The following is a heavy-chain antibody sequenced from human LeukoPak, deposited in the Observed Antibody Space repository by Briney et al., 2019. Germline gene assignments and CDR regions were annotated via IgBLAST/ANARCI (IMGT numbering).Heavy chain of an antibody. CDR3: ARGLRGGVVVVAATVVGSWFDP. CDR2: INHSGST. CDR1: GGSFSGYY. J-gene: IGHJ5*02. V-gene: IGHV4-34*01. Sequence: PSETLSLTCAVYGGSFSGYYWSWIRQPPGKGLEWIGEINHSGSTNYNPSLKSRVTISVDTSKNQFSLKLSSVTAADTAVYYCARGLRGGVVVVAATVVGSWFDPWGQGTLVTVSS. D-gene: IGHD2-15*01.